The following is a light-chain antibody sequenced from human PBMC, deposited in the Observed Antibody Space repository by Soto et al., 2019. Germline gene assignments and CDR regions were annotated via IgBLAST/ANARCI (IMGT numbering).Light chain of an antibody. CDR3: QQYNNWRT. V-gene: IGKV3-15*01. Sequence: EIVMTQSPATLSLSPGERATLSCRASQSVATDLAWYQQKLGQAPRLLIYGVSTRATGIPARFSGSGSGTEFTLTISSLQSEDFAVYYCQQYNNWRTFGQGTKVDIK. CDR1: QSVATD. CDR2: GVS. J-gene: IGKJ1*01.